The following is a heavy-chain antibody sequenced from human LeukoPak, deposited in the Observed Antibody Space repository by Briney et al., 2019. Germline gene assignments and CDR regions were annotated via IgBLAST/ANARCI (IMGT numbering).Heavy chain of an antibody. D-gene: IGHD6-25*01. J-gene: IGHJ4*02. V-gene: IGHV4-31*03. CDR1: GGSISSGNYF. Sequence: PSETLSLTCTVSGGSISSGNYFWSWIRQHPGKGLEWIGYIYHSGSTYYNPSLKSRVTISVDTSKNQFSLKLNSVTAADTAVYYCARRRLRHRSFDYWGQGTLVTVSS. CDR2: IYHSGST. CDR3: ARRRLRHRSFDY.